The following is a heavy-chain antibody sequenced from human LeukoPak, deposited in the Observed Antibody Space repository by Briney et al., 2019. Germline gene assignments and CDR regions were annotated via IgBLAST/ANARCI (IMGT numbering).Heavy chain of an antibody. J-gene: IGHJ5*01. CDR1: GYKFSNYW. D-gene: IGHD6-6*01. CDR2: IYTDDSDA. CDR3: ARGYSSSGWFDS. Sequence: GESLKISCHGSGYKFSNYWIAWVRQLPGGGLECMGIIYTDDSDARYSPSFQGQVTFSADKSISTAYLQWSSLKASNTAMYFCARGYSSSGWFDSWGQGTLVTVSS. V-gene: IGHV5-51*01.